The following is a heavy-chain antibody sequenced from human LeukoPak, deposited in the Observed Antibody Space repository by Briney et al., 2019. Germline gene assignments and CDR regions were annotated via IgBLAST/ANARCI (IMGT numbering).Heavy chain of an antibody. CDR2: INPNSGGT. CDR1: GYTFTGYY. D-gene: IGHD3-3*01. CDR3: AKNYDFWSGYQGGFDP. J-gene: IGHJ5*02. Sequence: ASVKVSCKASGYTFTGYYMHWVRQAPGQGLEWMGWINPNSGGTNYAQKSQGRVTMTRDTSISTAYMELSRLGSDDTAVYYCAKNYDFWSGYQGGFDPWGQGTLVTVSS. V-gene: IGHV1-2*02.